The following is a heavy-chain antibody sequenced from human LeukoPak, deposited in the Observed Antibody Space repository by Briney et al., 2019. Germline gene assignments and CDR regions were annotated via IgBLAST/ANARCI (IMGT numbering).Heavy chain of an antibody. V-gene: IGHV4-59*01. CDR1: GGSISSYY. Sequence: SETLSLTCTVSGGSISSYYWSWIRQPPGKGLEWIGYIYYSGSTNYNPSLKSRVSTSVDTSKNQFSLKLSSVTAADTAVYYCARSPYYYYGMDVWGQGTTVTVSS. CDR3: ARSPYYYYGMDV. J-gene: IGHJ6*02. CDR2: IYYSGST.